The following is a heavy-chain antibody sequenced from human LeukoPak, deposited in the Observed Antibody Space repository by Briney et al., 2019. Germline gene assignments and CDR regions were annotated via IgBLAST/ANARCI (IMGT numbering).Heavy chain of an antibody. J-gene: IGHJ4*02. V-gene: IGHV1-69*04. CDR1: GGTFSSYT. CDR2: IIPILGIA. D-gene: IGHD6-6*01. Sequence: ASVKVSCKASGGTFSSYTITWVRQAPGQGLEWMGRIIPILGIANYAQKFQGRVTITADKSTSTAYMELSSLRSEDTAVYYCARDVATLYYFDYWGQGTPVTVSS. CDR3: ARDVATLYYFDY.